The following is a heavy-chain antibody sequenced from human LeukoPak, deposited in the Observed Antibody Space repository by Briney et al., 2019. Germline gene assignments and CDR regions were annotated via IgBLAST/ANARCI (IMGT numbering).Heavy chain of an antibody. Sequence: SETLSLTCTVSGGSISSYYWSWIRQPPGKGLEWIGYIYYSGSTNYNPSLKSRVTISVDTSKNQFSLKLSSVTAADTAVYYCAGRGSYRHWDWYFDLWGRGTQVTVSS. CDR2: IYYSGST. CDR3: AGRGSYRHWDWYFDL. CDR1: GGSISSYY. V-gene: IGHV4-59*01. J-gene: IGHJ2*01. D-gene: IGHD1-26*01.